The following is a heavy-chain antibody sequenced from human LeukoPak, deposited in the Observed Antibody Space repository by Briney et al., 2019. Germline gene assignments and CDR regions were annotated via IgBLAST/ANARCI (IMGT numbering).Heavy chain of an antibody. D-gene: IGHD6-13*01. CDR3: ARVYYIAEMTSFDY. CDR1: GYTFTGYY. V-gene: IGHV1-2*02. J-gene: IGHJ4*02. CDR2: INPNSGGT. Sequence: ASVKVSCKASGYTFTGYYTHWVRQAPGQGLEWMGWINPNSGGTNYAQKFQGRVTMTRDTSISTAYMELSRLRSDDTAVYYCARVYYIAEMTSFDYWGQGTLVTVSS.